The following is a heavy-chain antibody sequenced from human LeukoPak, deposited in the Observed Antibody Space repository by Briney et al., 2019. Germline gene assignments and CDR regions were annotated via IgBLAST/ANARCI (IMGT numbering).Heavy chain of an antibody. V-gene: IGHV6-1*01. CDR1: GDSVSSKNGA. CDR3: ARDLGTSGWYTFDF. J-gene: IGHJ5*01. CDR2: TYYRSKWYD. Sequence: SQTLSLTCAISGDSVSSKNGAWTWIRQSPSRGLEWLGRTYYRSKWYDEYADSVKGRVTISPDTSKNRFSLHVYSVTPEDTAVYYCARDLGTSGWYTFDFWGQGTLVTVSS. D-gene: IGHD6-19*01.